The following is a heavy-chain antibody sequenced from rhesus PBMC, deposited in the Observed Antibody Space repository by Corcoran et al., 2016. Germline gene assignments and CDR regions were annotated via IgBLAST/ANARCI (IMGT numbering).Heavy chain of an antibody. Sequence: QVQLQESGPGLVKPSETLSLTCAVSGGSVSGYWWGWIRQPPGKGLEWMGRIRSGGSTNYNPSLKSRVTISRDTSKNQFSLKLSSVTAADTAVYYCARQPSGSYYYFDYWGQGVLVTVSS. V-gene: IGHV4-160*01. J-gene: IGHJ4*01. D-gene: IGHD3-16*01. CDR1: GGSVSGYW. CDR3: ARQPSGSYYYFDY. CDR2: IRSGGST.